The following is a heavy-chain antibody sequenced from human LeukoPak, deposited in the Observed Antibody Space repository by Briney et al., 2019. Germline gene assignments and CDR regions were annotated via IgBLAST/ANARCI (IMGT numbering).Heavy chain of an antibody. CDR2: IYPGDSDT. Sequence: GESLKISCKGSGYSFTSYWIGWVRQMPGKGLEWMGTIYPGDSDTRHSPSFQGQVTISADKSISTAYLHWSSLKASDTAMYYCVRHLYNWLTGYYYYMDVWGKGTTVTVSS. CDR1: GYSFTSYW. CDR3: VRHLYNWLTGYYYYMDV. J-gene: IGHJ6*03. D-gene: IGHD5-24*01. V-gene: IGHV5-51*01.